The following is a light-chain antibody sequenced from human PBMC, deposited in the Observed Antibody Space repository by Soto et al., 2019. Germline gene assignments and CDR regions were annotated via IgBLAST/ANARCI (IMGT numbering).Light chain of an antibody. J-gene: IGKJ2*01. V-gene: IGKV3-20*01. CDR1: QSVSSTS. CDR2: DAS. Sequence: EIVLTQSPGTLSLSPGERAALSCRASQSVSSTSLAWYQQKPGQAPRLLIYDASSRATDIPDRFSGSGSGKDFTLTISRLEPEDFAVYYCQQYGGSPPKYTFGQGTKLEIK. CDR3: QQYGGSPPKYT.